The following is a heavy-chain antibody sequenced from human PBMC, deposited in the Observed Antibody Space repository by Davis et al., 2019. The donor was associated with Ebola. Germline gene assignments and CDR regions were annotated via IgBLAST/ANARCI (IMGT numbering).Heavy chain of an antibody. V-gene: IGHV4-4*02. CDR1: GVSISSSNR. J-gene: IGHJ4*02. CDR2: IYHSGST. Sequence: MPSETLSLTCAVSGVSISSSNRWSLVRQPPGKGLEWIGEIYHSGSTFYNPSLKSRVSISVDTSKNQFSLKLSSVTAADTAVYFCARRSYSSSLIDSWGQGSLVTVSS. D-gene: IGHD6-13*01. CDR3: ARRSYSSSLIDS.